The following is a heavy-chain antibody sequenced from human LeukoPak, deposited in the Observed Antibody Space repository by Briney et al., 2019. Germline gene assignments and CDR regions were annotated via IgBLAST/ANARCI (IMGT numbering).Heavy chain of an antibody. J-gene: IGHJ4*02. CDR2: ISVGGGST. D-gene: IGHD6-19*01. CDR3: AKWAVAGKYYFDY. CDR1: GFTFINCA. V-gene: IGHV3-23*01. Sequence: GGSLRLSCAASGFTFINCAMNWVRQAPGKGLEWVSAISVGGGSTYYADSVKGRFTISRDNSKNTLYLQMNSLRAEDTAVYYCAKWAVAGKYYFDYWGQGTLVTVSS.